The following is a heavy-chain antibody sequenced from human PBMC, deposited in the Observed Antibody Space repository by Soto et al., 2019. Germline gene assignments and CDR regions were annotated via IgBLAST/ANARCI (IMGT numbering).Heavy chain of an antibody. D-gene: IGHD3-10*01. Sequence: QVQLVESGGGVVQPGRSLRLSCAASGFTFSSYGMHWVRQAPGKGLEWVAVISYDGSNKYYADSVKGRFTISRDNSKNTLYLQMNRLRAEDTAVYYCAKARDGSGSYPPFDYWGQGTLVTVSS. V-gene: IGHV3-30*18. CDR3: AKARDGSGSYPPFDY. J-gene: IGHJ4*02. CDR1: GFTFSSYG. CDR2: ISYDGSNK.